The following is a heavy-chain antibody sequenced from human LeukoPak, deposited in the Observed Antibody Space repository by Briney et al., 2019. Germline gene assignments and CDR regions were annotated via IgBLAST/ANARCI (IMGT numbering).Heavy chain of an antibody. D-gene: IGHD2-15*01. CDR1: GFTFSSYN. J-gene: IGHJ3*02. CDR3: ARDSGVGPCLFCSGFDI. CDR2: ISTSSTYI. Sequence: SGGSLRLSCAASGFTFSSYNMNWVRQAPGKGLEWVSSISTSSTYIYYADSVSGPFTISRDNAKNSLSLQINSLRAEDTAVYYCARDSGVGPCLFCSGFDIWGQGTMVTVSS. V-gene: IGHV3-21*01.